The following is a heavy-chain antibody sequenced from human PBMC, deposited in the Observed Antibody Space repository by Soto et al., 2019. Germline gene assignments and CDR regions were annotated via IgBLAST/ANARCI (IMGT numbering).Heavy chain of an antibody. V-gene: IGHV1-69*06. Sequence: SVKVSCKASGCTFSSYAISWVRQAPGQGLEWMGGITPIFGTANYAQKFQGRVTITADKSTSTAYMELSSLRSEDTAVYYCAILGANVVVPYGMDVWGQGTTVTVSS. CDR3: AILGANVVVPYGMDV. D-gene: IGHD2-2*01. J-gene: IGHJ6*02. CDR1: GCTFSSYA. CDR2: ITPIFGTA.